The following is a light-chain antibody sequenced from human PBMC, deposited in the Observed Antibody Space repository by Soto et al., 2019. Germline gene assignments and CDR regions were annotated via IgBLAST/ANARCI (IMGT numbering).Light chain of an antibody. CDR2: AAA. J-gene: IGKJ1*01. Sequence: DNATTQSAASLSASVKDRPIITCLASQSTSNHLNWYQQKPGKAPKLLIFAAASLQSGVPSRFSGSRSGPDFTLPISSLQPADFATYYCQQSYSSPPTFGQGTKVDIK. V-gene: IGKV1-39*01. CDR1: QSTSNH. CDR3: QQSYSSPPT.